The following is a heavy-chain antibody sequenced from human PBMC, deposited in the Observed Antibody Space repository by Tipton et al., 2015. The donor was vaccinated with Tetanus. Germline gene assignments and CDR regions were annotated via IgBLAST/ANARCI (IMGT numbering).Heavy chain of an antibody. CDR1: GGSITSGGYY. D-gene: IGHD1-26*01. CDR2: IYYSGST. CDR3: ARDQARGARGWNYFDY. J-gene: IGHJ4*02. V-gene: IGHV4-31*03. Sequence: GLVKPSQTLSLTCTVSGGSITSGGYYWSWIRQHPGKGLEWIGDIYYSGSTYYNPSLKSRAPISVDTSKNQFSLKLNSVTAADTAVYYCARDQARGARGWNYFDYWGQGTLVTVSS.